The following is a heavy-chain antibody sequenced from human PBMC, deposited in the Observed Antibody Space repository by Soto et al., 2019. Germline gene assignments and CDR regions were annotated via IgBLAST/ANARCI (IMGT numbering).Heavy chain of an antibody. Sequence: QVQLQESGPGLVKPSQTLSLTCTVSGGSISSGDYYWTWIRQPPGKGLEWIGYIYHGGNTYYNPSLRSRLTISLDTSKRQFSLKLRSVAAADTAVYYCARTITLTDDAFDIWGQGTMVTVSS. CDR2: IYHGGNT. J-gene: IGHJ3*02. V-gene: IGHV4-30-4*01. CDR1: GGSISSGDYY. D-gene: IGHD4-4*01. CDR3: ARTITLTDDAFDI.